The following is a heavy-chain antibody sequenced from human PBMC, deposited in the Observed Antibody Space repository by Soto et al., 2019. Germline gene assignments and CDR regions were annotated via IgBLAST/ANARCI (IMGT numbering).Heavy chain of an antibody. CDR2: SRNKANSYST. V-gene: IGHV3-72*01. CDR1: GFTFSDHC. CDR3: ARFSGSYTRGLDY. Sequence: EVQLVESGGGLVQPGGSPRLSCAASGFTFSDHCMDWVRQAPGKGLEWVGRSRNKANSYSTEYAASVKGRFTISRDESKNSLYLQMNSLKTEDTAVYYCARFSGSYTRGLDYWGQGTLVTVSS. J-gene: IGHJ4*02. D-gene: IGHD1-26*01.